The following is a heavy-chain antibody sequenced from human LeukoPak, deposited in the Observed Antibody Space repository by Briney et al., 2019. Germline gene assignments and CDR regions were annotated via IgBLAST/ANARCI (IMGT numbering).Heavy chain of an antibody. CDR3: AKVGVATIVGVIGY. D-gene: IGHD5-24*01. J-gene: IGHJ4*02. CDR1: GFTFSSYW. CDR2: IKQDGSEK. Sequence: GGSLRLSCVASGFTFSSYWMSWVRQAPGKGLEWVANIKQDGSEKYYVDSVKGRFTISRDNAKNSLYLQMNSLRAEDTAVYYCAKVGVATIVGVIGYWGQGALVTVSS. V-gene: IGHV3-7*03.